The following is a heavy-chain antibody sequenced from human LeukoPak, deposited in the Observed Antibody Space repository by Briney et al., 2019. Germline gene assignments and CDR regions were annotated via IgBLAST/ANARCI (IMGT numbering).Heavy chain of an antibody. Sequence: GESLTISCKGSGDSFTGYWIGWVRQMPGKGLEWMGRIDPSDSYTNYSPSFQGHVTISADKSISTAYLQWSSLKASDTAMYYCARLGPYYYYYGMDVWGQGTTVTVSS. CDR1: GDSFTGYW. J-gene: IGHJ6*02. CDR3: ARLGPYYYYYGMDV. V-gene: IGHV5-10-1*01. CDR2: IDPSDSYT.